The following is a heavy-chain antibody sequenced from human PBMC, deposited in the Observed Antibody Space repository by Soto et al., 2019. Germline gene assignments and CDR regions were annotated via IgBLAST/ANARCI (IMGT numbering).Heavy chain of an antibody. CDR2: INPNSGGT. CDR3: ARGSSSRIPMGYYYYGMDV. D-gene: IGHD6-13*01. J-gene: IGHJ6*02. V-gene: IGHV1-2*04. Sequence: ASVKVSCKASGYTFTGYYMHWVRQAPGQGLEWMGWINPNSGGTNYAQKFQGWVTMTRDTSISTAYMELSRLRSDDTAVYYCARGSSSRIPMGYYYYGMDVWGQGTTVTAP. CDR1: GYTFTGYY.